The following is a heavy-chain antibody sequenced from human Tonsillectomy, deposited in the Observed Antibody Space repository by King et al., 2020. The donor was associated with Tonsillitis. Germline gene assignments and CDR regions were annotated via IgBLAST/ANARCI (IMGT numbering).Heavy chain of an antibody. CDR1: GGSFSGYY. J-gene: IGHJ4*02. CDR2: INHSGST. CDR3: ARSSGYFDY. V-gene: IGHV4-34*01. Sequence: VQLQQWGAGLLKPSETLSLTCAVYGGSFSGYYWSWIRQPPGKGLEWIGEINHSGSTNYNPSLKSRVTISVDTSKNQFSLKLSSGTAADTAVYYCARSSGYFDYWGQGTLVTVSS.